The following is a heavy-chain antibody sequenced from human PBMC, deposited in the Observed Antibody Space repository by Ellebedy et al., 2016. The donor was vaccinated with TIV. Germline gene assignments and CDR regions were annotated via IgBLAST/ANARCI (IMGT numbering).Heavy chain of an antibody. CDR1: GFTFSDYY. D-gene: IGHD5/OR15-5a*01. CDR3: AKDIHVLVDY. V-gene: IGHV3-11*04. Sequence: GESLKISXAASGFTFSDYYMSWIRQAPGKGPEWVSSIESGGTTVSYADSVRGRFTISRDNAKNTVYLQMNSLRVEDTAVYYCAKDIHVLVDYWGQGTLVTVSS. CDR2: IESGGTTV. J-gene: IGHJ4*02.